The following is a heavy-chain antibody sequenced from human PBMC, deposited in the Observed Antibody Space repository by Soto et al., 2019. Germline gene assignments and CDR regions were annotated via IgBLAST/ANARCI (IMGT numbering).Heavy chain of an antibody. CDR1: GFTFRNYD. J-gene: IGHJ6*02. CDR2: ISAAGDP. Sequence: EVQLVESGGGLVQPGGSLRLSCEASGFTFRNYDMHWVRQGTGKGLEWVSGISAAGDPDYADSVEGRFTISRENAQNSFFLKMNGLRAGDTVVYSCARTDEDFYGLDVWGQGTTLIVSS. CDR3: ARTDEDFYGLDV. V-gene: IGHV3-13*05.